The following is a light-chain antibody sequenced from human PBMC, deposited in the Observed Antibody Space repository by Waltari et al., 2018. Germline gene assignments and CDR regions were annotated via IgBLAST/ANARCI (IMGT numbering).Light chain of an antibody. CDR3: MQGRQRVYT. CDR2: MGS. V-gene: IGKV2-28*01. CDR1: RSLLYNGNAY. J-gene: IGKJ2*01. Sequence: DIVMTQYPLSLPVTPGEPASISCRSSRSLLYNGNAYLSWYVHKPGQVPLLLISMGSSRASGVPDRFSGSVSGTDFTLRISRVEAEDVGLYYCMQGRQRVYTFGQGTRLEIK.